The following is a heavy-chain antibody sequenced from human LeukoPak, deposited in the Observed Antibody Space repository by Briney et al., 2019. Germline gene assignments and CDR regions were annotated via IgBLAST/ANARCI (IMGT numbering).Heavy chain of an antibody. CDR1: GFIFRSYG. V-gene: IGHV3-23*01. CDR2: ISGSGGST. Sequence: PGGSLRLSCAASGFIFRSYGMNWVRQAPGKGLEWVSSISGSGGSTYYADSVKGRVTISRDNSKNTLNLQMNSLKVEDTAVYYCAKGVVAAAGADAFDIWGQGTMVTVSS. J-gene: IGHJ3*02. D-gene: IGHD6-13*01. CDR3: AKGVVAAAGADAFDI.